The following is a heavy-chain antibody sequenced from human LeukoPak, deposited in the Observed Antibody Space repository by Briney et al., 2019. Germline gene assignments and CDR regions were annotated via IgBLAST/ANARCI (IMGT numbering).Heavy chain of an antibody. CDR3: ARSPGIAVAGYFDY. J-gene: IGHJ4*02. D-gene: IGHD6-19*01. CDR2: INHSGST. CDR1: GGSFSGYY. V-gene: IGHV4-34*01. Sequence: SETLSLTCAVYGGSFSGYYWSWIRQPPGKGLEWTGEINHSGSTNYNPSLKSRATISVDTSKNQFSLKLSSVTAADTAVYYCARSPGIAVAGYFDYWGQGTLVTVSS.